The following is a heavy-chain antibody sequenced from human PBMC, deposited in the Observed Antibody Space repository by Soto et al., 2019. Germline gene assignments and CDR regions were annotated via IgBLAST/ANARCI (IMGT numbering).Heavy chain of an antibody. CDR2: IIPIFGTA. V-gene: IGHV1-69*01. Sequence: QVQLVQSGAEVKKPGSSVKVSCKASGGTFSSYAISWVRQAPGQGLEWMGGIIPIFGTANYAQKFQGRVTITADESTSTDYMELSSLRSEDTAVYYCAMKPFDSPGEFWFDPWGQGTLVTVSS. CDR3: AMKPFDSPGEFWFDP. J-gene: IGHJ5*02. D-gene: IGHD3-10*01. CDR1: GGTFSSYA.